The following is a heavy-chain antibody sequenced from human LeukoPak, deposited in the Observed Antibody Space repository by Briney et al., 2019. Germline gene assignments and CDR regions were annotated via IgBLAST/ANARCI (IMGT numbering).Heavy chain of an antibody. D-gene: IGHD2-2*01. J-gene: IGHJ6*03. CDR1: GGTFSSYG. CDR2: INPNSGGT. Sequence: GASVKVSCKASGGTFSSYGISWVRQAPGQGLEWMGRINPNSGGTNYAQKFQGRVTMTRDTSISTAYMELSRLRSDDTAVYYCAREQSGCSSTSCYRHYYYMDVWGKGTTVTVSS. CDR3: AREQSGCSSTSCYRHYYYMDV. V-gene: IGHV1-2*06.